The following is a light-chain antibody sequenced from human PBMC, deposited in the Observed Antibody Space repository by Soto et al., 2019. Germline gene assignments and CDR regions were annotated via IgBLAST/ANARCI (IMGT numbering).Light chain of an antibody. Sequence: QLVLTQSPSASASLGASVKLTCTLSSGHSSYAIAWHQQQPEKGPRFLIKVDSDGSHTKGDGIPDRFSGSSSGAERYLTISTLQSEDEADYYCQTWGAGIAFGGGTKVTVL. CDR2: VDSDGSH. J-gene: IGLJ3*02. CDR1: SGHSSYA. CDR3: QTWGAGIA. V-gene: IGLV4-69*01.